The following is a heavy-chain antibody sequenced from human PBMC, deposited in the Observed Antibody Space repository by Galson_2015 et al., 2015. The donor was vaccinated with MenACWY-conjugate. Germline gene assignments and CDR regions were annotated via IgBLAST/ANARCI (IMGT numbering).Heavy chain of an antibody. V-gene: IGHV3-7*01. Sequence: SLRLSCAASGFTFSSSWMNWIRQAPGSGLEWVANINPEGSRGTYVDSVKGRFTISRDNAENSVYLEMNSLRPEDTAVFYCAAWTADDNYWAQGTLVTVSS. D-gene: IGHD3/OR15-3a*01. J-gene: IGHJ4*02. CDR2: INPEGSRG. CDR1: GFTFSSSW. CDR3: AAWTADDNY.